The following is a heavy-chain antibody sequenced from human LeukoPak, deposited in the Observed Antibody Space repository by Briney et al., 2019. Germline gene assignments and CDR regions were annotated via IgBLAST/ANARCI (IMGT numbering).Heavy chain of an antibody. CDR3: AKVRAAAFFDY. CDR2: IKQDGSEK. CDR1: GFTFSSYW. Sequence: GGSLRLSCAASGFTFSSYWMSWVRQALGKGLEWVANIKQDGSEKYYVDSVKGRFTISRDNLKNTLYLQMNSLRAEDTAVYYCAKVRAAAFFDYWGQGTLVTVSS. D-gene: IGHD6-13*01. V-gene: IGHV3-7*01. J-gene: IGHJ4*02.